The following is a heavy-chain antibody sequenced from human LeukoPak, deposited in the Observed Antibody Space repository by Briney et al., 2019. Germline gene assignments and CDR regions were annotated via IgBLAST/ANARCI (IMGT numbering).Heavy chain of an antibody. CDR3: ATRHEYSYPY. J-gene: IGHJ4*02. CDR1: GFIFNNYA. D-gene: IGHD5-18*01. Sequence: GGSMRLSCAASGFIFNNYAMHWVRQAPGKGLEYVSAIGGNGDTSYYADSVKGRFTISRDNSKNTVYLQMGSLRTEDMAVYYCATRHEYSYPYWGQGTLVTVSS. V-gene: IGHV3-64*02. CDR2: IGGNGDTS.